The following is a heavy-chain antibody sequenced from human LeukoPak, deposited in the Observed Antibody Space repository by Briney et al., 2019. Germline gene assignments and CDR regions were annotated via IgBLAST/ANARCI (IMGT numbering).Heavy chain of an antibody. V-gene: IGHV3-21*01. D-gene: IGHD3-22*01. CDR2: LSRSSSSR. Sequence: GGSLRLSCGASGFTFHSHRLNWVRQASGEGLEWVSSLSRSSSSRYYADSVKGRFTISRDNAKNSLYLQMNSLRAEDTAVYYCARDHGVITMMNGGDYWGQGTLVTVSS. CDR3: ARDHGVITMMNGGDY. J-gene: IGHJ4*02. CDR1: GFTFHSHR.